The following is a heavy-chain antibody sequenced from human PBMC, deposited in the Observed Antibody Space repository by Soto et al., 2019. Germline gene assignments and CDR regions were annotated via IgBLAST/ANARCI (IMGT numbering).Heavy chain of an antibody. J-gene: IGHJ4*02. V-gene: IGHV4-61*01. CDR1: GGSVSSGSYY. D-gene: IGHD1-20*01. CDR2: IYYSETT. CDR3: ANYNWNDDGDY. Sequence: QVQLQESGPGLVKPSETLSLTCTVSGGSVSSGSYYWSWIGQPPGKGLEWIGYIYYSETTNYNPSLKSRVTISVDTSKNQFSLKLNSVTAADTAVYYCANYNWNDDGDYWGQGTLVTVSS.